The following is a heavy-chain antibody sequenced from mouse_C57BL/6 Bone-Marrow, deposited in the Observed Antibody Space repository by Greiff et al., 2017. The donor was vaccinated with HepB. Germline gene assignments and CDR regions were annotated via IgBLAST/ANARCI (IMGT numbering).Heavy chain of an antibody. Sequence: VMLVESGPGLVQPSQSLSITCTVSGFSLTSYGVHWVRQSPGKGLEWLGVIWSGGSTDYNAAFISRLSISKDNSKSQVFFKMNSLQADDTAIYYCARVPSYYGSREGYFDVWGTGTTVTVSS. CDR3: ARVPSYYGSREGYFDV. J-gene: IGHJ1*03. CDR1: GFSLTSYG. D-gene: IGHD1-1*01. CDR2: IWSGGST. V-gene: IGHV2-2*01.